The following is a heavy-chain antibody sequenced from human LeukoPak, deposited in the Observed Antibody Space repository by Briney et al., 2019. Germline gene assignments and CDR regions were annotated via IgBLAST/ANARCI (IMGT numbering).Heavy chain of an antibody. D-gene: IGHD3-22*01. CDR3: ARGDSSGYYGY. CDR1: GFTFSSYW. J-gene: IGHJ4*02. V-gene: IGHV3-74*01. CDR2: INSDGSST. Sequence: GGSLRLSCAASGFTFSSYWMHWVRHAPGKGLVWVSRINSDGSSTSYADSVKGRFTISRDNAKNTLYLQMNSLRAEDTAVYYCARGDSSGYYGYWGQGTLVTVSS.